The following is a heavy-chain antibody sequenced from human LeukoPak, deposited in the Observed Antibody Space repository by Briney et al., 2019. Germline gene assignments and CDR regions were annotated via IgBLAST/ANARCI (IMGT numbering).Heavy chain of an antibody. CDR3: ARGGSGSYRLPNNYFDY. V-gene: IGHV4-31*03. J-gene: IGHJ4*02. CDR1: GASISSGGYY. Sequence: SETLSLTCTVSGASISSGGYYWSWIRQHPGKGLEWNGYIYYSGSTYYNPSLKSRVNISVDTSKNQFSLKLGSVTAADTAVYYCARGGSGSYRLPNNYFDYWGQGTLVTVSS. D-gene: IGHD3-10*01. CDR2: IYYSGST.